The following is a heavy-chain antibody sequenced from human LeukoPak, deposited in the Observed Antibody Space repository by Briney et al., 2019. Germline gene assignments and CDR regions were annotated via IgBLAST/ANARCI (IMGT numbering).Heavy chain of an antibody. D-gene: IGHD6-6*01. CDR1: GGSISAYY. CDR3: ARFGTSSSRFFDQ. CDR2: IHYSGTN. V-gene: IGHV4-59*01. Sequence: PSETLSLTCTVSGGSISAYYWSWIRQPPGKGLEWIGYIHYSGTNNYYPSLKSRVTIALDTSKNQFSLKLNSVTAADTAVYYCARFGTSSSRFFDQWGQGTLVTVSS. J-gene: IGHJ4*02.